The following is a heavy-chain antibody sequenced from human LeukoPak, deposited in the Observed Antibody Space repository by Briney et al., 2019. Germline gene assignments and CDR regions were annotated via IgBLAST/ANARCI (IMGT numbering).Heavy chain of an antibody. CDR2: IRYDGSNK. CDR3: AKKGRGYCSGGSCYSWYMDV. Sequence: GGSLRLSCAASGFTFSSYGMHWVRQAPGKGLEWVAFIRYDGSNKYYADSVKGRFTISRDNSKNTLYLQMNSLRAEDTAVYYCAKKGRGYCSGGSCYSWYMDVWGKGTTVTVSS. CDR1: GFTFSSYG. V-gene: IGHV3-30*02. J-gene: IGHJ6*03. D-gene: IGHD2-15*01.